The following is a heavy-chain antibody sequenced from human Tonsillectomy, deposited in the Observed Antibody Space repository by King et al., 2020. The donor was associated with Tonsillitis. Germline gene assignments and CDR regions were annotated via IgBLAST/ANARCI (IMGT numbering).Heavy chain of an antibody. V-gene: IGHV3-23*03. CDR2: IYSGGTST. CDR1: GFTFSSYA. J-gene: IGHJ4*02. CDR3: AKDRGGTIDY. D-gene: IGHD2-15*01. Sequence: VQLVESGGGLVQPGGSLRLSCTASGFTFSSYAMSWVRPAPGKGLEWGSIIYSGGTSTYYADSVKGRFTISRDNSKNTLYLQINSLTADDTAVYYCAKDRGGTIDYWGQGILVTVSS.